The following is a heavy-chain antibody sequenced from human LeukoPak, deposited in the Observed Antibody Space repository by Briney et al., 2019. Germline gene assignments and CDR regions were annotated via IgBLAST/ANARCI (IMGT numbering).Heavy chain of an antibody. Sequence: GGSLRLSCAASGFTFSSYGMHWVRQAPGKGLEWVAFIRYDGSNKYYADSVKGRFTISRDNSKNTLYLQMNSLRAEDTAVYYCAKLGYQLPHYYYYMDVWGKGTTVTVSS. D-gene: IGHD2-2*01. V-gene: IGHV3-30*02. CDR1: GFTFSSYG. J-gene: IGHJ6*03. CDR3: AKLGYQLPHYYYYMDV. CDR2: IRYDGSNK.